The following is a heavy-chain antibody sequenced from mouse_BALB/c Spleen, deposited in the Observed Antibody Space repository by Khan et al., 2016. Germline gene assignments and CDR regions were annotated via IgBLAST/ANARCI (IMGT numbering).Heavy chain of an antibody. J-gene: IGHJ2*01. V-gene: IGHV6-6*02. CDR3: SSYVY. Sequence: EVKLEESGGGLVQPGGSMKLSCVASGFTFSSYWMSWVRQSPEKRLEWVAEIRLKSDNYATHYAESVKGKFTISRDDSKSRLYLQMNSLRAEDTGIYYCSSYVYWGQGTTLTVSS. D-gene: IGHD1-1*01. CDR1: GFTFSSYW. CDR2: IRLKSDNYAT.